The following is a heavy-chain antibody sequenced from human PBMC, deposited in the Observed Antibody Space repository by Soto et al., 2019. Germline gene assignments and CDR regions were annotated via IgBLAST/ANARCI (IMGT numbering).Heavy chain of an antibody. J-gene: IGHJ4*02. CDR3: TTDGAWQPYYFVY. Sequence: VGSLRLSCAASGFTFSNAWMHWVRQAPGKGLEWVGRIKIKTHGGAADYAASVKGRFTISRDDSRNTVSLQMNSLETEDTAVYHCTTDGAWQPYYFVYWGQGTLVTVSS. V-gene: IGHV3-15*01. CDR2: IKIKTHGGAA. CDR1: GFTFSNAW. D-gene: IGHD6-13*01.